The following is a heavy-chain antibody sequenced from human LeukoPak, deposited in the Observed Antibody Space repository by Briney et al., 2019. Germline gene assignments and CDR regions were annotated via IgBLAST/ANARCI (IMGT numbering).Heavy chain of an antibody. CDR3: VRTRVVVTAYFDY. CDR1: GFTFSNYW. D-gene: IGHD2-21*02. Sequence: GGSLRLSCAASGFTFSNYWMSWVRQAPGKGLEWVANIKDFGSEKYYVDSVKGRFTISRDNAKNSLYLQMNSLRAEDTALYYCVRTRVVVTAYFDYWGQGTLVTASS. V-gene: IGHV3-7*01. J-gene: IGHJ4*02. CDR2: IKDFGSEK.